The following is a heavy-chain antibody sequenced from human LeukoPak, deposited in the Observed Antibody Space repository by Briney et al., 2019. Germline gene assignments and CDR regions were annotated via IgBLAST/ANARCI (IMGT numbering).Heavy chain of an antibody. CDR3: AKGYYYDTSGSLDY. Sequence: GGSLRLSCAASGFTFSSYAMSWVRQAPGKGLEWVSAISGSGGSTYYADSVKGRFTISRDNSKNTLYLQMNSLRAEDTAVYYCAKGYYYDTSGSLDYWGKGTLVTASS. J-gene: IGHJ4*02. CDR2: ISGSGGST. CDR1: GFTFSSYA. D-gene: IGHD3-22*01. V-gene: IGHV3-23*01.